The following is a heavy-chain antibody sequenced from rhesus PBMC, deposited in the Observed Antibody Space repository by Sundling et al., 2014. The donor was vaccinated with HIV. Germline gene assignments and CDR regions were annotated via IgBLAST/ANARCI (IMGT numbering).Heavy chain of an antibody. D-gene: IGHD5-30*01. CDR2: IYWNDSK. Sequence: QVTLKESGPALVKPTQTLTLTCAFSGFSLSTYGMGVGWIRQPPGKTLEWLVSIYWNDSKFYSTSLKSRLTISKDTSKNQVVLTMTTMDPMDTATYHCARVDTAGTISGYWGQGVLVTVSS. V-gene: IGHV2S1*01. J-gene: IGHJ4*01. CDR3: ARVDTAGTISGY. CDR1: GFSLSTYGMG.